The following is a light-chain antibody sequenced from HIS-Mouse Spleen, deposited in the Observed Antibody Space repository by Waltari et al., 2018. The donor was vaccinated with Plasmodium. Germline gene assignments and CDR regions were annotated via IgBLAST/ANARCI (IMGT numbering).Light chain of an antibody. J-gene: IGKJ5*01. CDR1: QGISRY. CDR3: QQLNSYPIT. CDR2: AAS. V-gene: IGKV1-9*01. Sequence: DIQVPQSPSFLSASVGDRVTITFRASQGISRYLAWYQQKPGKAPKLLIYAASTVQSGVPSRFSGSGSGTEFTLTISSLQPEDFATYYCQQLNSYPITFGQGTRLEIK.